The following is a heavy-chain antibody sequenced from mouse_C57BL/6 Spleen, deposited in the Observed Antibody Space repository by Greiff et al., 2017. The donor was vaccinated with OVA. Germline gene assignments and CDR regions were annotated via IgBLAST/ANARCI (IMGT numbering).Heavy chain of an antibody. CDR2: IYPGSGNT. V-gene: IGHV1-76*01. CDR3: ARLGYDPYYFDY. Sequence: VMLVESGAELVRPGASVKLSCKASGYTFTDYYINWVKQRPGQGLEWIARIYPGSGNTYYNEKFKGKATLTAEKSSSTAYMQLSSLTSEDSAVYFCARLGYDPYYFDYWGQGTTLTVSS. J-gene: IGHJ2*01. D-gene: IGHD2-3*01. CDR1: GYTFTDYY.